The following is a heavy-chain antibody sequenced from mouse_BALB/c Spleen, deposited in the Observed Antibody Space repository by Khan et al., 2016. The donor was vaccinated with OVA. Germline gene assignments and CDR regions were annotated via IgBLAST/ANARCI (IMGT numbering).Heavy chain of an antibody. CDR3: AIIFYGYDWFAY. V-gene: IGHV2-3*01. Sequence: QVQLKESGPGLVAPSQSLSITCTVSGSSSSSYGVSWVRQTPGKGLEWLGVIWSDGNTNYHSSLKSRLTITKDNSKSQVLLKLNSLQTDDTATYYCAIIFYGYDWFAYWGQGTLVTVSA. CDR1: GSSSSSYG. J-gene: IGHJ3*01. CDR2: IWSDGNT. D-gene: IGHD2-2*01.